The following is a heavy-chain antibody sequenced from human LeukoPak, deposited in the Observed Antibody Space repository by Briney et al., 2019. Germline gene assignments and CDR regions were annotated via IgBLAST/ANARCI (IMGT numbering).Heavy chain of an antibody. J-gene: IGHJ4*02. CDR2: IYDSGYT. CDR3: ARVPQYYDIMTGYYAGSYFGY. V-gene: IGHV4-59*01. D-gene: IGHD3-9*01. Sequence: KASETLSLTCTVSGGPISSYYWSWVRQPPGKGLEWIGYIYDSGYTNYNPSLKSRVTISVDTSKCQFSLKVNSVTAADTAVYYCARVPQYYDIMTGYYAGSYFGYWGQGTLVTVSS. CDR1: GGPISSYY.